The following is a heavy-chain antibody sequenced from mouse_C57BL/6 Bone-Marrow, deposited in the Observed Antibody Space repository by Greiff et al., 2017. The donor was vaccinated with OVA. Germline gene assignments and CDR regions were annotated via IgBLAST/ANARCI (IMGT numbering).Heavy chain of an antibody. V-gene: IGHV1-72*01. J-gene: IGHJ2*01. CDR3: ARRDYYYGSSLDY. D-gene: IGHD1-1*01. CDR1: GYTFTSYW. Sequence: QVQLKQPGAELVKPGASVKLSCKASGYTFTSYWMHWVKQRPGRGLEWIGRIDPNSGGTKYNEKFKSKATLTVDKPSSTVYMQLSSLTSEDSAVYYCARRDYYYGSSLDYWGQGTTLTVSS. CDR2: IDPNSGGT.